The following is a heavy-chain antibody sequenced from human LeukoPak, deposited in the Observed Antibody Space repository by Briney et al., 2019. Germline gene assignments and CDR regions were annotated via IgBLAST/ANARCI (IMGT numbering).Heavy chain of an antibody. CDR1: GGSISSGGYY. D-gene: IGHD3-3*01. CDR3: ARDRRFLEWSHYFDY. CDR2: IYHSGST. V-gene: IGHV4-39*07. J-gene: IGHJ4*02. Sequence: PSETLSLTCTVSGGSISSGGYYWSWIRQHPGKGLEWIGEIYHSGSTNYNPSLKSRVTISVDKSKNQFSLKLSSVTAADTAVYYCARDRRFLEWSHYFDYWGQGTLVTVSS.